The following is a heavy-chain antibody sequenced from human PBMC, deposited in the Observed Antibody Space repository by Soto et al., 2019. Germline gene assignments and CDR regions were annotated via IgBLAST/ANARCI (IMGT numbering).Heavy chain of an antibody. V-gene: IGHV3-30*18. CDR1: GFTFSSYG. Sequence: PGGSLRLSCAASGFTFSSYGMHWVRQAPGKGLEWVAVISYDGSNKYYADSVKGRFTISRDNSKNTLYLQMNSLRAEDTAVYYCANPGDSSGYSYWGQGTLVTVSS. J-gene: IGHJ4*02. D-gene: IGHD3-22*01. CDR3: ANPGDSSGYSY. CDR2: ISYDGSNK.